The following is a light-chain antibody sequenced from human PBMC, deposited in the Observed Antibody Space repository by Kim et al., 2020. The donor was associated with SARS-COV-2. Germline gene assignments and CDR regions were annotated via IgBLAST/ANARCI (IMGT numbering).Light chain of an antibody. CDR1: SNDIGAYKY. CDR2: DVN. CDR3: SSYARGSVYI. V-gene: IGLV2-11*03. J-gene: IGLJ1*01. Sequence: SVTLSSNVTSNDIGAYKYVPCYQQHPGKAPNVVIFDVNKWPSGVSDRFSGSKSANTASLTISGLQADDEGDYYCSSYARGSVYIFGSGTKVTVL.